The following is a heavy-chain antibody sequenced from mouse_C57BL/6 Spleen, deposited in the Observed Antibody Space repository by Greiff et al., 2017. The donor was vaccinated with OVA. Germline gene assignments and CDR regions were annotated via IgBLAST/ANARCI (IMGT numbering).Heavy chain of an antibody. CDR1: GFSLTSYG. D-gene: IGHD4-1*01. CDR3: AKNPGKDYAMDY. J-gene: IGHJ4*01. Sequence: VKLMESGPGLVQPSQSLSITCTVSGFSLTSYGVHWVRQSPGKGLEWLGVIWRGGSTDYNAAFMSRLSITKDNSKSQVFFKMNSLQADDTAIYYCAKNPGKDYAMDYWGQGTSVTVSS. CDR2: IWRGGST. V-gene: IGHV2-5*01.